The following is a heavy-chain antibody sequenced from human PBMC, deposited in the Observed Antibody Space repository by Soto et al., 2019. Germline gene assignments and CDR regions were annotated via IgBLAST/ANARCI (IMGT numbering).Heavy chain of an antibody. V-gene: IGHV1-3*01. J-gene: IGHJ4*02. CDR2: INAGNGNT. CDR1: GYTFTSYA. CDR3: ARDLGVGAASDY. Sequence: QVQLVQSGAEVKKPGASVKVSCKASGYTFTSYAMHWMRQAPGQRLEWMGWINAGNGNTKYSQKFQGRVTITRDTSASTAYMELSSLRSEDTAVYYCARDLGVGAASDYWGQGTLVTVSS. D-gene: IGHD1-26*01.